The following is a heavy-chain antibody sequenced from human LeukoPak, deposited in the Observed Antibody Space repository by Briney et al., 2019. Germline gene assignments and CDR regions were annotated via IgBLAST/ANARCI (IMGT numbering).Heavy chain of an antibody. V-gene: IGHV3-23*01. Sequence: GGSLRLSCAASGFTFSGYAMTWVRQAPGKGLEWVASITYNGDFTYYLDSVKGRFTISRDNSKNTLYLQMNTLRGEDTALYYCAKDGLYFDGSAHIYYFDAWGQGALVAVSS. CDR2: ITYNGDFT. D-gene: IGHD3-22*01. CDR3: AKDGLYFDGSAHIYYFDA. CDR1: GFTFSGYA. J-gene: IGHJ4*02.